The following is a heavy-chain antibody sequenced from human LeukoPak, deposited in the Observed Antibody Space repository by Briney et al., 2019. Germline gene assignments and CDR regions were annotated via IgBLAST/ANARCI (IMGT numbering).Heavy chain of an antibody. CDR1: GYTFTSYG. D-gene: IGHD3-22*01. Sequence: ASVKVSCKASGYTFTSYGVSWVRQAPGQGLEWMGWISAYNGNTNYAQKLQGRVTMTTDTSTSTAYMELRSLRSDDTAVYYCARARDYYDSSPRDYWGQGTLVTVSS. CDR3: ARARDYYDSSPRDY. CDR2: ISAYNGNT. V-gene: IGHV1-18*01. J-gene: IGHJ4*02.